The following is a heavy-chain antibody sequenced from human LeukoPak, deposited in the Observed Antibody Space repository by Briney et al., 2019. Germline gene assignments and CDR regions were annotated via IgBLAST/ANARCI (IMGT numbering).Heavy chain of an antibody. D-gene: IGHD3-10*01. CDR2: ISSSGSTI. Sequence: GGSLRLSCAASGFTFSDYYMSWIRQAPGKGLEWVSYISSSGSTIYYADSVKGRFTVFTDISKTTLFLQMTTMRAEDTARYYCARDSVGYYGPGDHWGQGTLVTVSS. CDR1: GFTFSDYY. CDR3: ARDSVGYYGPGDH. J-gene: IGHJ4*02. V-gene: IGHV3-11*04.